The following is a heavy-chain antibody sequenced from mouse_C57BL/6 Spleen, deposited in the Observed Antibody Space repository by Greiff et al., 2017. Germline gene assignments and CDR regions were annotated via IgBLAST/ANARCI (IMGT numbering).Heavy chain of an antibody. CDR2: ISDGGSYT. CDR3: AREDYGSSYDY. Sequence: EVQVVESGGGLVKPGGSLKLSCAASGFTFSSYAMSWVRQTPEKRLEWVATISDGGSYTYYPDNVKGRFTSSRDNAKNNLYLQMSHLKSEDTAMYYCAREDYGSSYDYWGQGTTLTVSS. CDR1: GFTFSSYA. J-gene: IGHJ2*01. V-gene: IGHV5-4*01. D-gene: IGHD1-1*01.